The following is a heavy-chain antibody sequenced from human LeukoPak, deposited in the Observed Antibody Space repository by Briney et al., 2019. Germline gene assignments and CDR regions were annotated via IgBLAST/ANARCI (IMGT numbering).Heavy chain of an antibody. CDR3: ARCRVGLVDY. J-gene: IGHJ4*02. V-gene: IGHV3-11*01. CDR1: GFTFSDYY. Sequence: GGSLRLSCAASGFTFSDYYLSWIRQAPGKGREGVSYMGSRDSPIYYAHSVKGRFAISRDNAKNSLYLQMNSLRAEDTAVYYCARCRVGLVDYWGQGTLVTVSS. D-gene: IGHD1-26*01. CDR2: MGSRDSPI.